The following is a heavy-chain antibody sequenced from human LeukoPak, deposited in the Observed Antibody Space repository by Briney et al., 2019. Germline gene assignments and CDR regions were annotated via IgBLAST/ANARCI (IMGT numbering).Heavy chain of an antibody. CDR2: IYSGGST. CDR3: ARVAAAADFDY. J-gene: IGHJ4*02. V-gene: IGHV3-53*01. D-gene: IGHD6-13*01. CDR1: GFTVSSNY. Sequence: PGGSLRLSCAASGFTVSSNYMSWVRQAPGKGLEWVSVIYSGGSTYYADSVKGRFTISRDNSKNTLYLEMNSLRAEDTAVYYCARVAAAADFDYWGQGTLVTVSS.